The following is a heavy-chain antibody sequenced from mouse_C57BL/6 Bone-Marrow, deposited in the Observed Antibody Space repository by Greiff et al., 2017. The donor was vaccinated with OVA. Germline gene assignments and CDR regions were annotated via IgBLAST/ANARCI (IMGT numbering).Heavy chain of an antibody. V-gene: IGHV5-6*01. CDR1: GFTFSSYG. CDR2: ISSGGSYT. CDR3: ARHGDYGSFFDY. Sequence: EVQLVESGGDLVKPGGSLKLSCAASGFTFSSYGMSWVRQTPDKRLEWVATISSGGSYTYYPDSVKGRFTISIDNAKNTLYLQMSSLKSEDTAMYYCARHGDYGSFFDYWGQGTPLTVSS. D-gene: IGHD1-1*01. J-gene: IGHJ2*01.